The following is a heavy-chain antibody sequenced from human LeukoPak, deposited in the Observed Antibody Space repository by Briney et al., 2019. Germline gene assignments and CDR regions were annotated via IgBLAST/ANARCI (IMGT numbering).Heavy chain of an antibody. J-gene: IGHJ4*02. D-gene: IGHD3-22*01. CDR1: GGSFSGYY. CDR2: INHSGSA. V-gene: IGHV4-34*01. CDR3: ARFGYYYDSSGKKDY. Sequence: SETLSLTCAVSGGSFSGYYWTWIRQPPGKGLEWIGEINHSGSANYNPSLKSRVTISLDTSKNQFSLKLSSVTAADTAVYYCARFGYYYDSSGKKDYWGQGTLVTVSS.